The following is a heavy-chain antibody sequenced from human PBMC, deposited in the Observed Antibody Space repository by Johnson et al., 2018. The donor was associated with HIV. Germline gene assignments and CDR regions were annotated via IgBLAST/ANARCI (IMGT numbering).Heavy chain of an antibody. CDR3: ARSLPDPRPEWELRAVYAFDI. Sequence: VQLVESGGGLAQPGGSLRLSCAASGITVSSNYMSWVRQAPGKGLEWVSVIFTVGDVYYADSVKGRFTISRDNSKNSLYLQMNSLRAEDTAVYYCARSLPDPRPEWELRAVYAFDIWGQGTMVTVSS. CDR1: GITVSSNY. D-gene: IGHD1-26*01. V-gene: IGHV3-66*01. CDR2: IFTVGDV. J-gene: IGHJ3*02.